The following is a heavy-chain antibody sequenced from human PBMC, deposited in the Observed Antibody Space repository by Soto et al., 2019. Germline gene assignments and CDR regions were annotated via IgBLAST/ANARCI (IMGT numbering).Heavy chain of an antibody. CDR3: ARGIVATGEYFFDY. Sequence: QVQLQESGPGLVKPSQTLSLTCTVSGGSISSGGYYWSWIRQHPGQGLEWIGYIYDSGSTYSNPSLKSRVSISVDTSKNQFSLKLSSVTAADTAVYYCARGIVATGEYFFDYWGQGTLVTVSS. D-gene: IGHD5-12*01. V-gene: IGHV4-31*03. CDR1: GGSISSGGYY. CDR2: IYDSGST. J-gene: IGHJ4*02.